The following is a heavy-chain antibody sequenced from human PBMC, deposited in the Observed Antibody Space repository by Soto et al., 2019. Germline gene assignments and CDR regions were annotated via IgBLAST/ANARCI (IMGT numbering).Heavy chain of an antibody. V-gene: IGHV4-59*01. CDR1: GGSISSYY. CDR3: AGELLELDWFDP. D-gene: IGHD3-10*01. Sequence: SETLSLTCTVSGGSISSYYWSWIRQPPGKGLEWIGYIYYSGSTNYNPSLKSRVTISVDTSKNQFSLKLSSVTAADTAVYYCAGELLELDWFDPWGQGTLVTVSS. J-gene: IGHJ5*02. CDR2: IYYSGST.